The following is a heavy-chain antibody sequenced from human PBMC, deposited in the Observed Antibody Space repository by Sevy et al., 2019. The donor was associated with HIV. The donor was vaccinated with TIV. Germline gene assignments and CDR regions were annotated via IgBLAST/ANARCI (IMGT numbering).Heavy chain of an antibody. CDR1: GFTSSDYY. J-gene: IGHJ6*02. CDR2: ISGSGSTI. V-gene: IGHV3-11*01. CDR3: AREKRQDYYYYGMDV. D-gene: IGHD1-1*01. Sequence: GGSLRLSCVGFGFTSSDYYMSWIRQAPGKGLEWVSYISGSGSTIDYADSVKGRFTISRDKAKNSLYLKMNSLRAEDTAVYYCAREKRQDYYYYGMDVWGQGTTVTVSS.